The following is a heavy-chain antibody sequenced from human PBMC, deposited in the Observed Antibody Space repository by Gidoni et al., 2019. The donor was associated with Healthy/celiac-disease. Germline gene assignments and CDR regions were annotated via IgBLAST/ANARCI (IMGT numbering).Heavy chain of an antibody. CDR1: GFTFSSSG. V-gene: IGHV3-33*01. CDR3: ARGGKNYGDYDFDY. J-gene: IGHJ4*02. Sequence: QVQLVQSGGGVVQPGRSLRLSCAASGFTFSSSGMLGVRQAPGKGLEWLAVIWYDGSNKYYADSVKGRFTISRDNSKNTLYLQMNSLRAEDTAVYYCARGGKNYGDYDFDYWGQGTLVTVSS. D-gene: IGHD4-17*01. CDR2: IWYDGSNK.